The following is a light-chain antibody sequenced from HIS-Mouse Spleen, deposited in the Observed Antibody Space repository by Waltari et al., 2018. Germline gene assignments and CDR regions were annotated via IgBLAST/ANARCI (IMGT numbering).Light chain of an antibody. J-gene: IGLJ2*01. V-gene: IGLV2-11*01. CDR3: CSYAGSYTLV. Sequence: QSALTQPRSVSGSPGQSVTISCTRTSSHGVGYNSLSWYQQHPGKAPKLMIYVVSKRPSGVPDRFSGSKSGNTASLTISGLQAEDEADYYCCSYAGSYTLVFGGGTKLTVL. CDR2: VVS. CDR1: SSHGVGYNS.